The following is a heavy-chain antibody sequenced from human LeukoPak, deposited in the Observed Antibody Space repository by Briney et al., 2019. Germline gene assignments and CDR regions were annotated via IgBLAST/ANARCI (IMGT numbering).Heavy chain of an antibody. Sequence: PGGSLRLSCAASGFTFNSYSMNWVRQAPGKGLEWVSYISSSSSTIYYADSVKGRFTISRDNAKNSLYLQMNSLRAEDTAVYYCARGDYGADYWGQGTLVTVSS. D-gene: IGHD4-17*01. CDR1: GFTFNSYS. J-gene: IGHJ4*02. CDR3: ARGDYGADY. V-gene: IGHV3-48*04. CDR2: ISSSSSTI.